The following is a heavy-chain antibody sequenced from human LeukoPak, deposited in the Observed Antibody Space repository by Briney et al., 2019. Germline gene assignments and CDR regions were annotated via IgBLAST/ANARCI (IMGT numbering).Heavy chain of an antibody. CDR2: INTDGSST. CDR3: VKVGNSGPHLGY. V-gene: IGHV3-74*01. Sequence: GGSLRLSCAASGFTFSSYWMHWVRRAPGEGLLWVSGINTDGSSTSYADSVKGRFTISRDNAKNTLYLQMNSLTAEDTAVYYCVKVGNSGPHLGYWGQGTLVTVSS. J-gene: IGHJ4*02. CDR1: GFTFSSYW. D-gene: IGHD2-8*02.